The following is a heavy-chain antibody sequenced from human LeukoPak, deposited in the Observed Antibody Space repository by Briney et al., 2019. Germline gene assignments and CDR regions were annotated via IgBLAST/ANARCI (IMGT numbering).Heavy chain of an antibody. CDR3: ARGRTYYDILTGYYKLGDFDY. CDR2: ISSSSGYI. D-gene: IGHD3-9*01. V-gene: IGHV3-21*01. Sequence: GGSLRLSCAASGFTFSSYSMNWVRQAPGKGLEWVSSISSSSGYIYYADSVKGRFTISRDNAKNSLYLQMNSLRAEDTAVYYCARGRTYYDILTGYYKLGDFDYWGQGTLVTVSS. CDR1: GFTFSSYS. J-gene: IGHJ4*02.